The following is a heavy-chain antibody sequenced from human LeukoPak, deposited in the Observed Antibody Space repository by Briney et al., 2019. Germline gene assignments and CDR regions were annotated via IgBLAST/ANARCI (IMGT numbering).Heavy chain of an antibody. J-gene: IGHJ4*02. V-gene: IGHV1-69*13. D-gene: IGHD2-15*01. CDR3: ARERGGKGYCSGGTCQWCFDS. CDR2: IIPIFGTT. Sequence: WASVKVSCKASGGTFSSYAISWVRQAPGQGLEWMGGIIPIFGTTFYSHKFQGRVTITADESTRTVYMELNRLRFEDTALYYCARERGGKGYCSGGTCQWCFDSWGQGTLVTVSS. CDR1: GGTFSSYA.